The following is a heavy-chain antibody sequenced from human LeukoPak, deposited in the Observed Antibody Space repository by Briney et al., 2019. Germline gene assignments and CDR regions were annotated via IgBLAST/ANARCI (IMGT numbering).Heavy chain of an antibody. CDR3: AREEIGYSSSWYSLDYYGMDV. Sequence: GGSLRLSCAASGFTFSTYSMNWVRQTPGKGLEWVSYISSSSSTIYYADSVKGRFTISRDNAKKSLYLQMNSLRAEDTAVYYCAREEIGYSSSWYSLDYYGMDVWGQGTTVTVSS. J-gene: IGHJ6*02. D-gene: IGHD6-13*01. V-gene: IGHV3-48*04. CDR1: GFTFSTYS. CDR2: ISSSSSTI.